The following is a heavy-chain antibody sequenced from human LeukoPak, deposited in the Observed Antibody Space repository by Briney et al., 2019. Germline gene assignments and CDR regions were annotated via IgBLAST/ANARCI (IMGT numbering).Heavy chain of an antibody. CDR2: IRYDGSNK. CDR3: ASGELDSLYYFDY. V-gene: IGHV3-30*02. CDR1: GFTFSSYG. J-gene: IGHJ4*02. D-gene: IGHD1-1*01. Sequence: GGSLRLSCAASGFTFSSYGMHWVRQAPGKGLEWVAFIRYDGSNKYYADSVKGRLTISRDNSKNTLYLQMNSLRAEDTAVYYCASGELDSLYYFDYWGQGTLVTVSS.